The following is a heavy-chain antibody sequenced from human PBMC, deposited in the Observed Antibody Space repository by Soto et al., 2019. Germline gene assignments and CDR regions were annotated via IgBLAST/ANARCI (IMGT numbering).Heavy chain of an antibody. CDR2: ISAYNGNT. CDR1: GYTFTSYG. Sequence: ASVKVSCKASGYTFTSYGISWMRQAPGQGLEWMGWISAYNGNTNYAQKLQGRVTMTTDTSTSTAYMELRSLRSDDTAVYYCARAQTYGSGSYYYFDYWGQGTLVTVSS. CDR3: ARAQTYGSGSYYYFDY. J-gene: IGHJ4*02. V-gene: IGHV1-18*01. D-gene: IGHD3-10*01.